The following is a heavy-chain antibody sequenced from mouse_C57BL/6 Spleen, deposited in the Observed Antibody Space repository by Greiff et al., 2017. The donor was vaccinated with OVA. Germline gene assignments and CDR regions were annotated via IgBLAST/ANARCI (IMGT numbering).Heavy chain of an antibody. D-gene: IGHD2-5*01. CDR1: GFTFSDYG. CDR2: ISSGSSTI. Sequence: DVKLVESGGGLVKPGGSLKLSCAASGFTFSDYGMHWVRQAPEKGLEWVAYISSGSSTIYSAYTVKGRFTISRDNAKNTLFLQMTSLRSEDTAMYYCARPYYSNYLYYYAMDYWGQGTSVTVSS. V-gene: IGHV5-17*01. CDR3: ARPYYSNYLYYYAMDY. J-gene: IGHJ4*01.